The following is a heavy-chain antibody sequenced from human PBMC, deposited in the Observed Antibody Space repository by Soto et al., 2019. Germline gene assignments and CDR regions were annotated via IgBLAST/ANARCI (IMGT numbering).Heavy chain of an antibody. Sequence: SGGSLRLSCAASGFTFSSYSMNWVRQAPGKGLEWVSSISSSSSYIYYADSVKGRFTISRDNAKNSLYLQMNSLRAEDTAVYYCAKTLIAVAGTFGYWGQGTLVTVSS. J-gene: IGHJ4*02. CDR1: GFTFSSYS. V-gene: IGHV3-21*01. CDR3: AKTLIAVAGTFGY. D-gene: IGHD6-19*01. CDR2: ISSSSSYI.